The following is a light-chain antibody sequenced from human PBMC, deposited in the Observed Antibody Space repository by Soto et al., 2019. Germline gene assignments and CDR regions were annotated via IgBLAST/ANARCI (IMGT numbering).Light chain of an antibody. CDR3: CSCAGSRGV. V-gene: IGLV2-11*01. Sequence: QSALPQPRSVAGSPGQSVTISCTGTSSDVGGYNSVSWYQHHPGKAPKLMISDVTKRHSGVPDRFSGSKSGNTASLTISGLQAEDEAYYYCCSCAGSRGVFGGGTKLTVL. J-gene: IGLJ2*01. CDR2: DVT. CDR1: SSDVGGYNS.